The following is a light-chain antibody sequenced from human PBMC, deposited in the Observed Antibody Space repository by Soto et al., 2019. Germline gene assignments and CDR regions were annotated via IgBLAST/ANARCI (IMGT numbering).Light chain of an antibody. CDR2: DDS. CDR1: RSISTS. J-gene: IGKJ1*01. V-gene: IGKV1-5*01. CDR3: QKYNSYWP. Sequence: IKKTQSPSPLYASVGARATITFRASRSISTSLAWYHQKPGKAPQLLISDDSTLESGIPSRFSGSGSGTEFTLTISSLQPDDFATYCCQKYNSYWPFGQGTKVDI.